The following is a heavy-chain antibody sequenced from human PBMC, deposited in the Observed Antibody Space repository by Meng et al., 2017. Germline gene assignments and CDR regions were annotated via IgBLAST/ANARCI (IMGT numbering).Heavy chain of an antibody. CDR3: AKYTTVRYSSGWYGEYFQR. V-gene: IGHV3-23*01. Sequence: GGSLRLSCAASGFTFSSYAMSWVRQAPGKGLEWVSAISGSGGSTYYADSVKGRFTISRDNSKNTLYLQMNSLRAEDTAVYYCAKYTTVRYSSGWYGEYFQRWGQGTRVTVSS. CDR2: ISGSGGST. CDR1: GFTFSSYA. D-gene: IGHD6-19*01. J-gene: IGHJ1*01.